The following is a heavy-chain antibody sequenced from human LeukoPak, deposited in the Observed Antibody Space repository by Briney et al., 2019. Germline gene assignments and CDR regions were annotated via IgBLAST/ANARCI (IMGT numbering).Heavy chain of an antibody. CDR2: IKQDGSEK. J-gene: IGHJ6*03. CDR1: GFIFSGYW. Sequence: GGSLRLSCAASGFIFSGYWMTWVRQAPGKGLEWVANIKQDGSEKYYVDTVKGRFTISRDNAKNSLYLQMNSLRAEDTAVYYCARDPYSGNYGNYYYYYMDVWGKGTTVTISS. V-gene: IGHV3-7*01. CDR3: ARDPYSGNYGNYYYYYMDV. D-gene: IGHD1-26*01.